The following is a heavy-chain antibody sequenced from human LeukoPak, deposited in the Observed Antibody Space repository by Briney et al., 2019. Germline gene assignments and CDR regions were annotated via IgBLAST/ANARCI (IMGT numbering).Heavy chain of an antibody. V-gene: IGHV4-39*07. CDR1: GGSISSSSYY. D-gene: IGHD1-20*01. J-gene: IGHJ4*02. CDR2: IYYSGST. CDR3: ARDRSMYNWNYVDY. Sequence: SETLSLTCTVSGGSISSSSYYWGWIRQPPGKGLEWIGSIYYSGSTYYNPSLKSRVTISVDTSKNQFSLKLSSVTAADTAVYYCARDRSMYNWNYVDYWGQGTLVTVSS.